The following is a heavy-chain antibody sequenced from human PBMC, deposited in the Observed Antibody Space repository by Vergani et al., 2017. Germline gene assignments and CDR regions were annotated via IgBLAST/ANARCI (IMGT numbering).Heavy chain of an antibody. CDR3: VKDAGSHENFFDS. D-gene: IGHD1-26*01. Sequence: EVQLLESGGSLKQPGGSVRLSCAASGFTFSTYAMHWVRQAPGKGLEWVSPLTGGGGSTYYADSFKGRFIISRDNSRDTLYLQMNSLRPEDTATYYCVKDAGSHENFFDSWCQGTLVTVSS. CDR1: GFTFSTYA. J-gene: IGHJ4*02. V-gene: IGHV3-23*01. CDR2: LTGGGGST.